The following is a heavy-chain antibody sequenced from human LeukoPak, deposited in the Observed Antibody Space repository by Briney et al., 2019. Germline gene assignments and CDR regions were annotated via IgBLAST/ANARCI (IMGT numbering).Heavy chain of an antibody. V-gene: IGHV3-21*01. J-gene: IGHJ4*02. Sequence: PGGSLRLSCVASGFTFSSYEMNWVRQAPGKGLEWVSSISSSSSYIYYADSVKGRFTISRDNAKNSLYLQMNSLRAEDTAVYYCARDSSGWQLFDYWGQGTLVTVSS. D-gene: IGHD6-19*01. CDR1: GFTFSSYE. CDR2: ISSSSSYI. CDR3: ARDSSGWQLFDY.